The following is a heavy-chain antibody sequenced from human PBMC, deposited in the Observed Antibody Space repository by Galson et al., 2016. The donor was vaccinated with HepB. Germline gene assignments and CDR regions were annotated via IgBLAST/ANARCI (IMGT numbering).Heavy chain of an antibody. CDR1: GFTFSSYA. D-gene: IGHD4-17*01. Sequence: SLRLSCAASGFTFSSYAMHWVRQAPGKGLEWVAVILYDGSNKYYADSVKGRFTISRDNSKNMLYLQMNSLRAEDTAVYYCARDPPDCGDYNYYFDYRGQGTLVTVSS. CDR2: ILYDGSNK. J-gene: IGHJ4*02. CDR3: ARDPPDCGDYNYYFDY. V-gene: IGHV3-30-3*01.